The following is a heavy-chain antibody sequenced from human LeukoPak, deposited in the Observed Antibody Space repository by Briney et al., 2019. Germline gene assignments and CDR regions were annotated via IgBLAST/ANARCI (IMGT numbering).Heavy chain of an antibody. CDR1: GFTFSSYA. J-gene: IGHJ4*02. CDR2: ISGSGGSP. D-gene: IGHD5-12*01. V-gene: IGHV3-23*01. CDR3: AKGPGYDLAYYFDY. Sequence: GGSLRLSCAASGFTFSSYAMSWVRQAPGKGLEWVSAISGSGGSPYYADSVKGRFTISRDNSKNTLYLQMNSLRAEDTAVYYCAKGPGYDLAYYFDYWGQGTLVTVSS.